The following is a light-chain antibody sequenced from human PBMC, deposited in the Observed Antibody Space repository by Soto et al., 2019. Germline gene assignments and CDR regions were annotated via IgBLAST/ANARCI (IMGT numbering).Light chain of an antibody. V-gene: IGKV3-20*01. CDR3: QHYNNWPLT. CDR1: QSVSSSY. Sequence: EIVLTQSPGTLSLAPGERATLSCRASQSVSSSYLAWYQQKPGQAPRLLIYGASSRATGIPDRFSGSGSGTDFTLTISSLQSEDFAVYYCQHYNNWPLTFGGGTKVDIK. J-gene: IGKJ4*01. CDR2: GAS.